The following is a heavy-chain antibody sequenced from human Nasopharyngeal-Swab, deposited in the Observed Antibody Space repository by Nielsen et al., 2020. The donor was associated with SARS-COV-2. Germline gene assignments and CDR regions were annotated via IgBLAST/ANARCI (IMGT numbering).Heavy chain of an antibody. Sequence: SETLSLTCTVSGGSISSSSYYWGRIRQPPGKGLEWIGSIYYSGSTYYNPSLKSRVTISVDTSKNQFSLKLSSVTAADTAVYYCNIVVVIAATREAFDYWGQGTLVTVSS. CDR2: IYYSGST. CDR1: GGSISSSSYY. J-gene: IGHJ4*02. V-gene: IGHV4-39*01. CDR3: NIVVVIAATREAFDY. D-gene: IGHD2-15*01.